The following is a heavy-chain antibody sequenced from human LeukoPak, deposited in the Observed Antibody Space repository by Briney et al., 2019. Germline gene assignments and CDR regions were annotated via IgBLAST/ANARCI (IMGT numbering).Heavy chain of an antibody. V-gene: IGHV5-51*01. CDR2: IYPHDSDT. CDR1: GYTFTTYW. D-gene: IGHD5-24*01. Sequence: GESLKISCKGSGYTFTTYWIGWVRQMPGKGLEWMGIIYPHDSDTRYSPSFQGQVTISADKSISTAYLQWSSLKASDTAVYYCASRWGHGYCYFDYWGQGTLVTVSS. J-gene: IGHJ4*02. CDR3: ASRWGHGYCYFDY.